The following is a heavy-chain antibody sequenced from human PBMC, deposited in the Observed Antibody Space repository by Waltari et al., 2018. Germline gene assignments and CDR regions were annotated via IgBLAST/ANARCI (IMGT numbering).Heavy chain of an antibody. CDR3: ARVGLWFRELAPTGMDV. CDR2: INPNSGGK. Sequence: QVQLVQSGAQVQKPRASVQVSCQASGYTFTGYYMHWVRQAPVQGLEWMGRINPNSGGKNYAQKFQGRVTMTRDTSISTAYMELSRLRSDDTAVYYCARVGLWFRELAPTGMDVWGQGTTVTVSS. CDR1: GYTFTGYY. V-gene: IGHV1-2*06. D-gene: IGHD3-10*01. J-gene: IGHJ6*02.